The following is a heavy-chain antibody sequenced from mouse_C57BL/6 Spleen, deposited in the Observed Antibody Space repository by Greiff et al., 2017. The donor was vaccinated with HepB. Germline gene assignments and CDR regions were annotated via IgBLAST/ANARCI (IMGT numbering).Heavy chain of an antibody. CDR3: ARWLTGTLDY. Sequence: QVQLQQPGAELVKPGASVKLSCKASGYTFTSYWIHWVKQRPGQGLEWIGMIHPNSGSTNYNEKFKSKATLTVDKSSSTAYMQLSSLTSEDSAVYYCARWLTGTLDYWGQGTTLTVSS. CDR1: GYTFTSYW. CDR2: IHPNSGST. J-gene: IGHJ2*01. V-gene: IGHV1-64*01. D-gene: IGHD4-1*01.